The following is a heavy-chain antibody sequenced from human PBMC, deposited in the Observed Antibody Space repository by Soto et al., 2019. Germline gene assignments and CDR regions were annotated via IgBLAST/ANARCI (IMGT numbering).Heavy chain of an antibody. CDR2: ISGSGFKK. D-gene: IGHD1-26*01. CDR1: CFIFEKFG. V-gene: IGHV3-23*01. J-gene: IGHJ5*02. Sequence: GGSPRLSFAASCFIFEKFGMSWVRQAPGKGLEWISSISGSGFKKYYADSVKGRFTISRDNSKSTVYLELNNLSAEDTAVYHCAKNQGVELVPLATVDWFDPWGQGSVVTVSS. CDR3: AKNQGVELVPLATVDWFDP.